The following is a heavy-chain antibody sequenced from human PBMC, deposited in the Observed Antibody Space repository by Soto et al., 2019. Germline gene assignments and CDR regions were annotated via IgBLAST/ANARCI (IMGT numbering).Heavy chain of an antibody. CDR3: AKDNDYIWGSYRYFDY. V-gene: IGHV3-9*01. Sequence: EVQLVESGGGLVQPGRSLRLSCAASGFTFDDYAMHWVRQAPGKGLEWVSGISWNSGSIGYADSVKGGFTISRDNAKNSLYLQMNSLRAEDTALYYCAKDNDYIWGSYRYFDYWGQGTLVTVSS. CDR2: ISWNSGSI. J-gene: IGHJ4*02. D-gene: IGHD3-16*02. CDR1: GFTFDDYA.